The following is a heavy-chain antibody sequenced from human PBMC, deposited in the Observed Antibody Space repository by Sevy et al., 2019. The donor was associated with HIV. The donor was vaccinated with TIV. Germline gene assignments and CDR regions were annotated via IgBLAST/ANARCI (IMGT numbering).Heavy chain of an antibody. CDR3: AKHVRGVTTRPAFDY. CDR2: ISSSDVST. J-gene: IGHJ4*02. CDR1: GFTFSSYA. Sequence: GGSLRLSCAASGFTFSSYAMSWVRQAPGKGLEWVSAISSSDVSTYYADSVKGRCTISRDNSKSTLYLQMNSLRAEDTAVYYCAKHVRGVTTRPAFDYWGQGTLVIVSS. D-gene: IGHD4-17*01. V-gene: IGHV3-23*01.